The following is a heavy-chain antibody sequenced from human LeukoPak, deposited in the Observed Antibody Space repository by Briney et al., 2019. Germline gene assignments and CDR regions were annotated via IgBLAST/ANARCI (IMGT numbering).Heavy chain of an antibody. J-gene: IGHJ4*02. CDR3: ARHSFASRGWSSFDY. CDR2: FYYSGNT. V-gene: IGHV4-39*01. CDR1: GDSISSNNYY. Sequence: KTSETLSLTCTVSGDSISSNNYYWGWIRQPPGKGLEWIGSFYYSGNTYYDPSLKSRVTISVDTSKNQFSLKLSSVTATDTATYYCARHSFASRGWSSFDYWGQGTLVTVSS. D-gene: IGHD6-19*01.